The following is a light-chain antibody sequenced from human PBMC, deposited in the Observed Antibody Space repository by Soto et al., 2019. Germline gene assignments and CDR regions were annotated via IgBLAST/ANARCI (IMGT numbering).Light chain of an antibody. CDR2: LEGSGSY. CDR1: SGHSSYI. J-gene: IGLJ3*02. V-gene: IGLV4-60*02. Sequence: QLVLTQSSSASASLGSSVKLTCTLSSGHSSYIIAWHQQQPGKAPRYLMKLEGSGSYNKGSGVPDRFSGSSSGADRYLTISNLQFEDEADYYCETWDNNTGVFGGGTKLTVL. CDR3: ETWDNNTGV.